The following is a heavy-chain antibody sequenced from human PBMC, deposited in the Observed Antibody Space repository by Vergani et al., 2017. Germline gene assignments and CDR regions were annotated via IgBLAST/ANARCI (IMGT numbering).Heavy chain of an antibody. J-gene: IGHJ4*02. D-gene: IGHD6-13*01. V-gene: IGHV3-23*04. CDR2: SSGSGGST. CDR3: AKGLGIAAASDY. CDR1: GFTFSSDA. Sequence: EVQLVESGGGLVQPGRSLRLSCAASGFTFSSDAMSWVRQAPGKGLEWVSASSGSGGSTYYADSVKGRFTISRDNSKNTLYLQMNSLRAEDTAVYYCAKGLGIAAASDYGGQGTLVTVSS.